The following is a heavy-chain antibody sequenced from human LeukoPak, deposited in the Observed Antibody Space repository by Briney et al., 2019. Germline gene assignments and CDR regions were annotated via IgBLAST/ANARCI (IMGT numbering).Heavy chain of an antibody. CDR2: IKQDGSEK. J-gene: IGHJ6*02. V-gene: IGHV3-7*01. D-gene: IGHD4-17*01. CDR1: GFTFSSYW. Sequence: GGSLRLSCAASGFTFSSYWMSWVRQAPVKGLEWVANIKQDGSEKYYVDSVKGRFTISRDNAKNSLYLQMNSLRAEDTAVYYCATDYGDYVFGYYYGMDVWGQGTTVTVSS. CDR3: ATDYGDYVFGYYYGMDV.